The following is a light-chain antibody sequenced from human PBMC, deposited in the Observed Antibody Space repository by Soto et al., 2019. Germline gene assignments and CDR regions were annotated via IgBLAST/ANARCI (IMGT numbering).Light chain of an antibody. CDR3: SSYTSSSTLVV. V-gene: IGLV2-14*01. CDR1: SSDVGGYNY. Sequence: QSALTQPASVSGSPGQSITISCTGTSSDVGGYNYVSWYQQHPGKAPKLMIYDDSNRPSGVSNRFSVSKSGNTASLTISGLQAEDEADYYCSSYTSSSTLVVFGGGTKLTFL. CDR2: DDS. J-gene: IGLJ2*01.